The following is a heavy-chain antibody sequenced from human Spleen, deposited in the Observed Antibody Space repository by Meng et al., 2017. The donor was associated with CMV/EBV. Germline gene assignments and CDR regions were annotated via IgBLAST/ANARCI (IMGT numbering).Heavy chain of an antibody. V-gene: IGHV4-30-4*08. Sequence: LQSPAQRPPTPSHTRALTVTGAGGSTSSGDYAWSSTCPPPGKVLRTIVYIYYSESTYYTPSLKIRDTPSAATSKNPLPLKLISATAADAAVYYCARALLHNSFDPWGQGTLVTVSS. J-gene: IGHJ5*02. CDR2: IYYSEST. CDR3: ARALLHNSFDP. CDR1: GGSTSSGDYA.